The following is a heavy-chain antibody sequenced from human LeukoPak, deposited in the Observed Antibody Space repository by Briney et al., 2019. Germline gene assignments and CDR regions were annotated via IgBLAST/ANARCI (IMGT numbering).Heavy chain of an antibody. CDR1: GFTFRTSW. CDR2: INPDGSGP. J-gene: IGHJ4*02. CDR3: VRGSSDWKGMDI. D-gene: IGHD6-19*01. Sequence: GGCLRLFCAASGFTFRTSWIHWVRQAPGRGLEWISRINPDGSGPAYADSLKGRLTISRDNARNTVDLQMNSVRADDTAVYYCVRGSSDWKGMDIWGQGTLVTVSS. V-gene: IGHV3-74*01.